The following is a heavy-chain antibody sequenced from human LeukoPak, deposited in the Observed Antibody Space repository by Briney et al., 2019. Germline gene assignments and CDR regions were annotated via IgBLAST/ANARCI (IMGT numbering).Heavy chain of an antibody. D-gene: IGHD3-3*01. CDR1: GGSISSYY. Sequence: SETLSLTCTVSGGSISSYYWSWIRQPAGKGLEWIGRIYTSGSTNYNPSLKSRVTMSVDTSKNQFSLKLSSVTAADTAVYYCARDRLSEGITIFGVARTRNAFDIWGQGTMVTVSS. CDR2: IYTSGST. J-gene: IGHJ3*02. CDR3: ARDRLSEGITIFGVARTRNAFDI. V-gene: IGHV4-4*07.